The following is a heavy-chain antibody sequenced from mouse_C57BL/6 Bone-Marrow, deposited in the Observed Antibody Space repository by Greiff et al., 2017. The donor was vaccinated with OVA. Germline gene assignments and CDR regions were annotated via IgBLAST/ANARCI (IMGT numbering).Heavy chain of an antibody. V-gene: IGHV1-55*01. CDR2: IYPGSGST. D-gene: IGHD2-5*01. J-gene: IGHJ3*01. Sequence: QVQLQQPGAELVKPGASVKMSCKASGYTFTSYWITWVKQRPGQGLEWIGDIYPGSGSTNYNEKFKSKATLTVDTSSSTAYMQLSSLTSEDSAVYYCARTYYSNYPLSYWGQGTLVTVSA. CDR3: ARTYYSNYPLSY. CDR1: GYTFTSYW.